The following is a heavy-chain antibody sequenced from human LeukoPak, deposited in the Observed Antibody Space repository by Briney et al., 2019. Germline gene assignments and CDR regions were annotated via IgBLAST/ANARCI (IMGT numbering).Heavy chain of an antibody. CDR2: IYHSGRT. V-gene: IGHV4-39*07. CDR3: ARGLTPDAFDI. Sequence: SETLSLTCTVSGGSISSSSYYWGWIRQPPAKGLEWIGSIYHSGRTHYNPSLKSRVTISGDTSKNQFSLKLSSVTAAETAVYYCARGLTPDAFDIWGQGTMVTVSS. CDR1: GGSISSSSYY. J-gene: IGHJ3*02.